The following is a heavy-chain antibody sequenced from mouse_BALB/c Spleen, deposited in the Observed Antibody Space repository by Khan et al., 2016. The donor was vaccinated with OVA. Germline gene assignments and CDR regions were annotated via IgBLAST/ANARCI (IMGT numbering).Heavy chain of an antibody. CDR3: ARDRINY. J-gene: IGHJ2*01. CDR2: INPTSGYT. CDR1: GYTFTSYC. Sequence: QVQLKESGAELVKPGASVKMSCTASGYTFTSYCMHWIKQRPGQGLEWIGDINPTSGYTDYNQKFKDKATLTADTSSSTAYMQLNSLTSDDSAVYYCARDRINYWGQGTTLTVSS. V-gene: IGHV1-7*01.